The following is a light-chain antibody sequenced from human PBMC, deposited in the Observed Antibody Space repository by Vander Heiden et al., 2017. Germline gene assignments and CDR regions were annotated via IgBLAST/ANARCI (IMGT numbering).Light chain of an antibody. CDR2: DVS. V-gene: IGLV2-14*03. Sequence: SSLMIYDVSYRPSGISNRSAGSNSGNTASLTIAGLQAEDAADYYCRSYTGSNAVFGGGTKLTVL. CDR3: RSYTGSNAV. J-gene: IGLJ2*01.